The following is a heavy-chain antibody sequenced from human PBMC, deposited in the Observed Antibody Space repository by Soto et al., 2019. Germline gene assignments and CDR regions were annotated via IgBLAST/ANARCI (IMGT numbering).Heavy chain of an antibody. Sequence: QISLRESGPTLVKPTQTLTLTCTFSAFSLTTDGVGVAWIRQPPGKALEWLALIYWDDDKRYSPSLKSRLTVTKETSKNQVVLTMTNMDPVDTATYYCAHTRGGGNSALIDYWGQGTLVTVSS. CDR2: IYWDDDK. CDR1: AFSLTTDGVG. CDR3: AHTRGGGNSALIDY. V-gene: IGHV2-5*02. J-gene: IGHJ4*02. D-gene: IGHD1-1*01.